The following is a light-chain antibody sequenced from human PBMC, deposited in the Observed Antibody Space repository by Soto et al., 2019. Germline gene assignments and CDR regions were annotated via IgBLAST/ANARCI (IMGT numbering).Light chain of an antibody. Sequence: QSVLTQPPSASGPPGQRVTISCSRRPNIGRNSVYWFQQLPGTAPKVLIYRKNQRPSGVPDRFSGSKSGNTASLTISGLQAEDEAYYYCSSYTTSTSFILFGGGTKLTVL. V-gene: IGLV1-44*01. J-gene: IGLJ2*01. CDR3: SSYTTSTSFIL. CDR2: RKN. CDR1: PNIGRNS.